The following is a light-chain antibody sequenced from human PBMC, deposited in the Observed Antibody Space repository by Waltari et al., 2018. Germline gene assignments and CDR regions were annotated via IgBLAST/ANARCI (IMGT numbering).Light chain of an antibody. Sequence: DIQITQSPSSLSASVGDRVTITCQASQDIKKYLSWYQQKPGKAPNLLIYDASKLQTGVPSRFSGSGSGTDFTLTISRLQPEDIATYYYQKYDNLPLTYGGGTKVEIK. J-gene: IGKJ4*01. CDR2: DAS. CDR3: QKYDNLPLT. V-gene: IGKV1-33*01. CDR1: QDIKKY.